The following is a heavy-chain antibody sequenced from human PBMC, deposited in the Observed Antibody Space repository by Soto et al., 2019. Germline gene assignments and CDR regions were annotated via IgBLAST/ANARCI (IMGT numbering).Heavy chain of an antibody. CDR3: ARGGSWYAF. D-gene: IGHD6-13*01. V-gene: IGHV1-2*02. CDR2: TWISNTGGT. CDR1: GYPFTGHY. Sequence: ASVKVSCKASGYPFTGHYIHWLRQAPGQGFEWMGWTWISNTGGTNYAQNFQGRVTMTRDTSITTAYMELKGLKSDDTAVYYCARGGSWYAFWGQGXLVTVSS. J-gene: IGHJ4*02.